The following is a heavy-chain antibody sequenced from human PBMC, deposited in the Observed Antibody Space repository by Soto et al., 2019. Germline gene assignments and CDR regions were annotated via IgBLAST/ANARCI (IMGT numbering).Heavy chain of an antibody. D-gene: IGHD4-4*01. V-gene: IGHV4-39*01. Sequence: SETLSLTCTVSGGSISSSSYYWGWIRQPPGKGLEWIGSIYYSGSTYYNPSLKSRVTISVDTSKNQFSRKLSSATAADTAVYYCARQTTVNTGRQESYYYCAMDVWGQGTTVTVSS. CDR1: GGSISSSSYY. CDR2: IYYSGST. CDR3: ARQTTVNTGRQESYYYCAMDV. J-gene: IGHJ6*02.